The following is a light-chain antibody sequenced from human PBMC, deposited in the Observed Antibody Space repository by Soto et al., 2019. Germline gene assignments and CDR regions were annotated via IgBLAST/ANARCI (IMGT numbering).Light chain of an antibody. V-gene: IGKV3-20*01. CDR1: QSVSNNY. CDR2: GAS. J-gene: IGKJ1*01. Sequence: EIVLTQSPGTLSLSPGERATLSCRASQSVSNNYLAWYQQKPGHAPRLLIYGASHRATGIPDRFSGSGSGTDFTLTISRLEPEEFAVYYCQQYGSSVTFGQGPKVEIK. CDR3: QQYGSSVT.